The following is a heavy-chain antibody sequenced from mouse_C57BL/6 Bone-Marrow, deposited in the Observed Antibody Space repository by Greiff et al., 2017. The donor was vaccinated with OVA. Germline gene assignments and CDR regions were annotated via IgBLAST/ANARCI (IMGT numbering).Heavy chain of an antibody. D-gene: IGHD1-2*01. CDR1: GFTFSSYG. V-gene: IGHV5-6*01. Sequence: EVQLQQSGGDLVKPGGSLKLSCAASGFTFSSYGMSWVRQTPDKRLEWVATISSGGSYTYYPDSVKGRFTISRDNAKNTLYLQMSSLKSEDTAMYYCARHGTTAMDYWGQGTSVTVSS. J-gene: IGHJ4*01. CDR2: ISSGGSYT. CDR3: ARHGTTAMDY.